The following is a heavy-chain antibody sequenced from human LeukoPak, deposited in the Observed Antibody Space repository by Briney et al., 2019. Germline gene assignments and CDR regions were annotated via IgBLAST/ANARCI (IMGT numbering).Heavy chain of an antibody. D-gene: IGHD6-13*01. CDR1: GFTFSNAW. J-gene: IGHJ4*02. CDR2: IKSKTDGGTT. CDR3: TTDDLTGYSSSWYDY. V-gene: IGHV3-15*01. Sequence: GGSLRLSCAASGFTFSNAWMSWVRQAPGKGLEWVGRIKSKTDGGTTDYAAPVKGRFTISRDDSKNTLYLQMNSLKTEDTAVYYCTTDDLTGYSSSWYDYWGQGTLVTVSS.